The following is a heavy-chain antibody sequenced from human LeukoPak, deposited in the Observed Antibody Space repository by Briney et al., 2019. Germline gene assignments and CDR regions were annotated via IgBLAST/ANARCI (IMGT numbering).Heavy chain of an antibody. V-gene: IGHV3-23*01. CDR2: ISGSGGST. CDR1: GFTFSSYG. D-gene: IGHD1-1*01. J-gene: IGHJ4*02. Sequence: PGGSLRLSCAASGFTFSSYGMSWVRQAPGKGLEWVSAISGSGGSTYYADSVKGRFTISRDSSKNTVYLQMDSLRFEDAAVYYCAQDLAYIRFDNGGQGTLVTVSS. CDR3: AQDLAYIRFDN.